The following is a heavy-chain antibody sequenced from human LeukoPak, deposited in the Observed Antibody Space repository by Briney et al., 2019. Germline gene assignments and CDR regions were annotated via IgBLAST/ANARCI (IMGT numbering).Heavy chain of an antibody. CDR2: INAGNGNT. D-gene: IGHD1-1*01. V-gene: IGHV1-3*01. J-gene: IGHJ6*02. CDR3: ARDRGVQGYYYGMDV. CDR1: GYTFTSYA. Sequence: VASVNVSFKASGYTFTSYAMHWVRQAPGQRLEWMGWINAGNGNTKYSQKFQGRVTITRDTSASTAYMELSSLRSEETAVYYCARDRGVQGYYYGMDVWGQGTTVTVSS.